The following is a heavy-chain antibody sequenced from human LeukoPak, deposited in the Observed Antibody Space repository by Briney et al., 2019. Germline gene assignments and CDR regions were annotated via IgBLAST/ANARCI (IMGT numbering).Heavy chain of an antibody. CDR3: ARDRALYFGEFAFDY. CDR1: GFPFSSYW. J-gene: IGHJ4*02. V-gene: IGHV3-7*03. D-gene: IGHD3-10*01. Sequence: PGGSLSLSCAASGFPFSSYWMTWVRQAPGRGLEWVAHIEQDETEKYYVESVEGRFTIARDNGQNLLYLQLASLRAEDTAVYYCARDRALYFGEFAFDYWGQGTLVTVSS. CDR2: IEQDETEK.